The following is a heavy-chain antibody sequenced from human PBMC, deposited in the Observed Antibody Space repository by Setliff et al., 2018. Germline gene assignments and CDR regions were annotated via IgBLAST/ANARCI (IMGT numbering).Heavy chain of an antibody. V-gene: IGHV4-4*07. CDR3: TRRQWLTTDIDY. J-gene: IGHJ4*02. D-gene: IGHD6-19*01. CDR2: IYIGGSA. CDR1: GGSISSYY. Sequence: SETLSLTCTVSGGSISSYYWSWIRQPAGKGLEWIGHIYIGGSANYNPSLKSRVTMSIDTSKNQFSLKLNSVTAADMAVYYCTRRQWLTTDIDYWGQGTLVTVSS.